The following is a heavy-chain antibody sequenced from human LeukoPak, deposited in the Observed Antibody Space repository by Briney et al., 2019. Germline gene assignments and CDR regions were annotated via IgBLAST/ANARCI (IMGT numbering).Heavy chain of an antibody. J-gene: IGHJ4*02. CDR1: GFTFGDFF. CDR3: ARRTGGTKDY. Sequence: LPGGSLGLSCVASGFTFGDFFMSWVRQAPGKGLEWVSAISYNGASTDYAGYVKGRFAISRDNSKNTLYLQMNRRRAEDTAVYYCARRTGGTKDYWGQGTQVTVSS. D-gene: IGHD7-27*01. CDR2: ISYNGAST. V-gene: IGHV3-23*01.